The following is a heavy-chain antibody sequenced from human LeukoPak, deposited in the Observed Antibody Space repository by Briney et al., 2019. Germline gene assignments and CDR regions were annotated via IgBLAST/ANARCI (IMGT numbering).Heavy chain of an antibody. CDR2: IRFDGSNK. Sequence: PGGSLRLSCAASGFTFSSYGMHWVRQAPGKGLEWVAFIRFDGSNKFYADSVKGRFTISRDNSKSTLFLQMNSLRAEDTAVYYCARDQFLDYWGQGTLVTVSS. J-gene: IGHJ4*02. CDR3: ARDQFLDY. V-gene: IGHV3-30*02. CDR1: GFTFSSYG.